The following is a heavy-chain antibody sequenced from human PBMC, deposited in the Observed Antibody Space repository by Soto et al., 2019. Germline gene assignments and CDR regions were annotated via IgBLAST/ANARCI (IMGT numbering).Heavy chain of an antibody. CDR3: ARDRHWEQWLGPHDAFHI. J-gene: IGHJ3*02. V-gene: IGHV3-48*02. CDR1: GFTFSIYS. Sequence: EVQLVESGGGLVQPGGSLRLSCAASGFTFSIYSMSWVRQAPGKGLEWVAYISASGTTINYADSVKGRFIISRDDAKNSLYLQMNSLRDEDTAVYYCARDRHWEQWLGPHDAFHIWGHGTMVTVSS. D-gene: IGHD6-19*01. CDR2: ISASGTTI.